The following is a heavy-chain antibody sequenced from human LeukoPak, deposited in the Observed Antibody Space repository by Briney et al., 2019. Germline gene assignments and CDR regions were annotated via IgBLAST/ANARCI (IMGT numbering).Heavy chain of an antibody. D-gene: IGHD2-2*01. CDR3: ARGKYQLHYFDY. Sequence: GRSLRLSCAASGFTFGSYGMHWVRQAPGKGLEWVAVIWYDGSNKYYADSVKGRFTISRDNSKNTLYLQMNSLRAEDTAVYYCARGKYQLHYFDYWGQGTLVTVSS. J-gene: IGHJ4*02. CDR1: GFTFGSYG. V-gene: IGHV3-33*01. CDR2: IWYDGSNK.